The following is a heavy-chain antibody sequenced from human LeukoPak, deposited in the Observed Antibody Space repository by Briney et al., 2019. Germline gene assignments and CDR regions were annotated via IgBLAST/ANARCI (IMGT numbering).Heavy chain of an antibody. CDR1: GGSISSGGYY. Sequence: SETLSLTCTVSGGSISSGGYYWSWIRQHPGTGLEWIGYIYYSGSTYYNPSLKSRVTISVDTSKNQFSLKLSSVTAADTAVYYCARRSNYYDSSGYFVSFDYWGQGTLVTVSS. J-gene: IGHJ4*02. D-gene: IGHD3-22*01. V-gene: IGHV4-31*03. CDR3: ARRSNYYDSSGYFVSFDY. CDR2: IYYSGST.